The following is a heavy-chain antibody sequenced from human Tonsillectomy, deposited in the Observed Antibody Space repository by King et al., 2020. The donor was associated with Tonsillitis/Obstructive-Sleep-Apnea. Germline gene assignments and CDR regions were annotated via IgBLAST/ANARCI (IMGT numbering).Heavy chain of an antibody. CDR2: INGDGSGT. CDR1: GFTFSSYW. J-gene: IGHJ4*02. Sequence: VQLVESGGGLVQPGGSLRLSCAASGFTFSSYWRDWVRQAPGRGLVWVSRINGDGSGTGYVDSVKGRFTISRDNAKNTLYLQMNSLRAEDTAVYYCAREVGAAAPGYWGQGTLVTVSS. D-gene: IGHD2-2*01. V-gene: IGHV3-74*01. CDR3: AREVGAAAPGY.